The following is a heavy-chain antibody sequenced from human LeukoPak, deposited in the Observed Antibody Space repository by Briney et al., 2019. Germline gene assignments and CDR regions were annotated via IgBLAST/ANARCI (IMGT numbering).Heavy chain of an antibody. CDR1: GFTFINYA. V-gene: IGHV3-23*01. J-gene: IGHJ4*02. Sequence: PGGSLRLSCAASGFTFINYAMSWVRQAPGKGLEWVSAISGSADSTYYADSVKGRFTISRDNSKNALYLQMNSLRVDDTAVYYCAKEQAATGAWPFDCWGQGTLVSVSS. CDR2: ISGSADST. CDR3: AKEQAATGAWPFDC. D-gene: IGHD6-13*01.